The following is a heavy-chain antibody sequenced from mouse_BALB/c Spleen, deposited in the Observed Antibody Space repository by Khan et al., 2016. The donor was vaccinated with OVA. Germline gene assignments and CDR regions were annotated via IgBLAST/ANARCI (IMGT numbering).Heavy chain of an antibody. Sequence: EVQLQESGPGLVKPSQSLSLTCTVTGYSITSDYAWNWIRQFPGNKLEWMGYISYSGSTSYHPSLTSRISITRDTSKTQFFLQLNSVTTEDTATYYRAGSIYSGYACFDYWGQGTTLTVSS. D-gene: IGHD2-2*01. J-gene: IGHJ2*01. CDR2: ISYSGST. V-gene: IGHV3-2*02. CDR3: AGSIYSGYACFDY. CDR1: GYSITSDYA.